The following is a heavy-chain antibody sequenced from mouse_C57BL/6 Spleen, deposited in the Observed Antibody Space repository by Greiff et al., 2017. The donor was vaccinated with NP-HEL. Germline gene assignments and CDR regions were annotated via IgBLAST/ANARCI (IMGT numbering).Heavy chain of an antibody. CDR1: GFTFSDYY. CDR3: ARYDNAMDY. CDR2: INYDGSST. J-gene: IGHJ4*01. Sequence: DVQLVESEGGLVQPGSSMKLSCTASGFTFSDYYMAWVRQVPEKGLEWVANINYDGSSTYYLDSLKSRFIISRDNAKNILYLQMSSLKSEDIATYYCARYDNAMDYWGQGTSVTVSS. D-gene: IGHD2-3*01. V-gene: IGHV5-16*01.